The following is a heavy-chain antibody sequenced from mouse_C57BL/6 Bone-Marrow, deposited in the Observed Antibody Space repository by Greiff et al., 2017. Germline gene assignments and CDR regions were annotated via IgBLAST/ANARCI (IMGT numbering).Heavy chain of an antibody. V-gene: IGHV5-2*01. J-gene: IGHJ1*03. D-gene: IGHD2-4*01. CDR3: ARHGDYDGDFWYFDV. CDR2: INSDGGST. Sequence: EVQGVESGGGLVQPGESLKLSCESNEYEFPSHDMSWVRTTPEKRLELVAAINSDGGSTYYPDTMERRFIISRDNTKKTLYLQMSSLRSEDTALYYCARHGDYDGDFWYFDVWGTGTTVTVSS. CDR1: EYEFPSHD.